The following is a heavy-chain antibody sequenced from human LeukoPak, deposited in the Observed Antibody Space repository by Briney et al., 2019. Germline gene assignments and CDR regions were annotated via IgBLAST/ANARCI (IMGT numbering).Heavy chain of an antibody. Sequence: GSLRLSCAASGITFSNTWMSWVRQAPGKGLEWVGRIKSETDGGTIEYAAPVKGRFTISRDDSKNTLYLQVNSLKTEDTAVYYCTTELRWELPPLDHWGQGTLVTVSS. CDR3: TTELRWELPPLDH. V-gene: IGHV3-15*01. J-gene: IGHJ4*02. CDR1: GITFSNTW. CDR2: IKSETDGGTI. D-gene: IGHD2-15*01.